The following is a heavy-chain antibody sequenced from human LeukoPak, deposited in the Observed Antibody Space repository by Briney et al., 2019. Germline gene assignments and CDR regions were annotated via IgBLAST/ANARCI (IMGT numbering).Heavy chain of an antibody. Sequence: PGGSLRLSCSASGFTFSNYAMTWLRQAPGKGVEWVSAISGSGGSTYYADSVKGRFTVFRDNSKNTLYLQMNSLRAEDTAVYYCAKDPTVPGTAEYFQHWGQGTLVTVSS. CDR3: AKDPTVPGTAEYFQH. D-gene: IGHD6-19*01. J-gene: IGHJ1*01. CDR2: ISGSGGST. CDR1: GFTFSNYA. V-gene: IGHV3-23*01.